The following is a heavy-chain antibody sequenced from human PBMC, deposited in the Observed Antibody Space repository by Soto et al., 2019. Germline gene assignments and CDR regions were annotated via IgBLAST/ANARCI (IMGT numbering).Heavy chain of an antibody. J-gene: IGHJ4*02. D-gene: IGHD5-12*01. CDR3: ARGYHSGYDYYFDY. CDR1: GFTFSSYD. CDR2: IGTAGDT. V-gene: IGHV3-13*04. Sequence: EVQLVESGGGLVQPGGSLRLSCAASGFTFSSYDMHWVRQATGKGLEWVSAIGTAGDTYYAGSVKGRFTISRENAKNSLYLQMNSLRAGDTAVYYCARGYHSGYDYYFDYWGQGTLVTVSS.